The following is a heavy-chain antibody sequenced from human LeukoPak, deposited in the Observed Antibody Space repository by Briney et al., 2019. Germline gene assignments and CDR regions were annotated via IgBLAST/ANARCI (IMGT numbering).Heavy chain of an antibody. CDR3: ARLEGNWFDP. Sequence: SETLSLTCTVSGGSISSYYWSWIRPPPGRGLEWIGYIYYSGSTNYNPSLKSRVTISVDTSKNQFSLKLSSVTAADTAVYYCARLEGNWFDPWGQGTLVTVSS. J-gene: IGHJ5*02. CDR2: IYYSGST. V-gene: IGHV4-59*08. CDR1: GGSISSYY.